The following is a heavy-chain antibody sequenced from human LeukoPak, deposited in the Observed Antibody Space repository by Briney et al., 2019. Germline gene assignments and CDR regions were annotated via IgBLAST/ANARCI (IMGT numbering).Heavy chain of an antibody. V-gene: IGHV4-4*07. D-gene: IGHD6-13*01. CDR1: GGSISSYY. CDR2: IYTSGST. Sequence: KPSETLSLTCTVSGGSISSYYWSWIRQPAGKGLEWIGCIYTSGSTTYNPSLTTRVTMSVHSSRNKFSSKLSSVLAAAPTGTYSTRDWGTAAGTGWFDPWGQRTLVTVSS. J-gene: IGHJ5*02. CDR3: TRDWGTAAGTGWFDP.